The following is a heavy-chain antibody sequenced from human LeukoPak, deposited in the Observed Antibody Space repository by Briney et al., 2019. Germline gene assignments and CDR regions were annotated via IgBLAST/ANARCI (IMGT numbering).Heavy chain of an antibody. V-gene: IGHV3-11*04. CDR3: TRDAALVPGKNF. J-gene: IGHJ4*02. D-gene: IGHD6-19*01. Sequence: GGSLRLSCAAYRLTFSDYYMSWIRQAPGKGLEWVSYISYSGSTLYYADSVKGRFTMSRDNAKNSVYLQMNSLRAEDTAFYYCTRDAALVPGKNFWGQGTLVTVSS. CDR1: RLTFSDYY. CDR2: ISYSGSTL.